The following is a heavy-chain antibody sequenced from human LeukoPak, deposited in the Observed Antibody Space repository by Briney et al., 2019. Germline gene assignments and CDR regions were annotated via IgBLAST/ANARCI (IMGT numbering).Heavy chain of an antibody. Sequence: PSETLSLTCTVSGGSISSYYWSWIRQPPGKGLEWIGYIYYSGSTNYNPSLKSRVTISVDTSMNQFSLKLSSVTAADTAVYYCARAGPCNSCYYYYYMDVWGKGTTVTVSS. J-gene: IGHJ6*03. V-gene: IGHV4-59*01. CDR3: ARAGPCNSCYYYYYMDV. D-gene: IGHD2-2*01. CDR1: GGSISSYY. CDR2: IYYSGST.